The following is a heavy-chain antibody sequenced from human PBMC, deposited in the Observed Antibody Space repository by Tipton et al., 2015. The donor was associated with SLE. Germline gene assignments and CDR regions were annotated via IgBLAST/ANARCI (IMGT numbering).Heavy chain of an antibody. CDR1: GYSISSGYY. CDR2: IYTSGST. Sequence: TLSLTCAVSGYSISSGYYWGWIRQPPGKGLEWIGYIYTSGSTNYNPSLKSRVTISVDTSKNQFSLKLSSVTAADTAVYYCARLVSGSYSYFDYWGQGTLVTVSS. CDR3: ARLVSGSYSYFDY. V-gene: IGHV4-38-2*01. D-gene: IGHD1-26*01. J-gene: IGHJ4*02.